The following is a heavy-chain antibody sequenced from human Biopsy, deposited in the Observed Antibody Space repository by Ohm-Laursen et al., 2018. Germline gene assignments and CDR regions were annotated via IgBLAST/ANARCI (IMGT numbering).Heavy chain of an antibody. V-gene: IGHV4-59*11. CDR3: ARGSNDFGGLYFPR. D-gene: IGHD4-23*01. CDR2: ISHTGYT. J-gene: IGHJ4*02. Sequence: GTLSLTWTVSGGSFTGHYWTWIRQPPGKGLEWIGHISHTGYTSYKSSLKSRVTISLDTSRKHFSLRLSSLTAADTAVYYCARGSNDFGGLYFPRWGQGTLLTVSS. CDR1: GGSFTGHY.